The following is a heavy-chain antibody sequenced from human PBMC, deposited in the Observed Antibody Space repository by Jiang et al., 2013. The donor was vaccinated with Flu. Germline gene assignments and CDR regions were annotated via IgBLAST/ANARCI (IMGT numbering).Heavy chain of an antibody. CDR1: GYGFTSYW. Sequence: GAEVKKPGESLKISCKGSGYGFTSYWIGWVRQMPGKGLEWMGFVHPDDSDTRYSPSFQGQVTISVDKSIRTAYLDWSSLKASDTAMYYCARSSYSAVDYWGQGTRSPSPQ. V-gene: IGHV5-51*03. D-gene: IGHD4/OR15-4a*01. CDR3: ARSSYSAVDY. J-gene: IGHJ4*02. CDR2: VHPDDSDT.